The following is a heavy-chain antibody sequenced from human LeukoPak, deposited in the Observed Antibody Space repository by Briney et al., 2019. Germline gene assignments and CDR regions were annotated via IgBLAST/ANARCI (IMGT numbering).Heavy chain of an antibody. CDR1: GFTFSSYS. Sequence: PGGSLRLSCAASGFTFSSYSMNWVRQAPGKGLEWVSSISSSSSYICYADSVKGRFTISRDNAKNSLYLQMNSLRAEDTAVYYCARDIGGDYFDYWGQGTLVTVSS. CDR2: ISSSSSYI. CDR3: ARDIGGDYFDY. J-gene: IGHJ4*02. V-gene: IGHV3-21*01. D-gene: IGHD2-21*01.